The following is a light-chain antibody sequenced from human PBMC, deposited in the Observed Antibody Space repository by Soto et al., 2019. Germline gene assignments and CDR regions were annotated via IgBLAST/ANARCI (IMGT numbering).Light chain of an antibody. CDR3: QQYYSTPIT. Sequence: DIVMTQSPDSLAVSLGERATINCKSSQSVFYSSNNKNYVTWYQQKPGQPPKLLIYWASTRESGVPDRFSGSGSGTDFTLTISSLQAEDVAVYYCQQYYSTPITFGPGTRVELK. CDR2: WAS. CDR1: QSVFYSSNNKNY. J-gene: IGKJ5*01. V-gene: IGKV4-1*01.